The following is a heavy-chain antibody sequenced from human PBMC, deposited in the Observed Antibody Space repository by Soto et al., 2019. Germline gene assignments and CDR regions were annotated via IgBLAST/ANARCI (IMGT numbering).Heavy chain of an antibody. CDR1: GFSFSSHS. V-gene: IGHV3-48*02. CDR2: ISSSGSTI. D-gene: IGHD2-21*01. CDR3: ARGRGYCGGTNCDLDY. Sequence: GGSLRLSCAASGFSFSSHSMKWVRQAPGKGLEWVSYISSSGSTIYYADSVKGRFTISRDNAKNSLYLQMNSLRDDDTAVYYCARGRGYCGGTNCDLDYWGQGA. J-gene: IGHJ4*02.